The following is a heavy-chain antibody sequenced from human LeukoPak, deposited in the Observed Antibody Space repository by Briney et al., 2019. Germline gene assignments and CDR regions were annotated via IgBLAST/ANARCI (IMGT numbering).Heavy chain of an antibody. CDR2: IYYSGST. D-gene: IGHD3-10*01. CDR3: ASSRVDGYYYGSGTPNWFDP. Sequence: SETLSLTCTVSGGSISSYYWSWIRQPPGKGLEWIGYIYYSGSTNYNPSLKSRVTIPVDTSKNQFSLKLSSVTAADTAVYYCASSRVDGYYYGSGTPNWFDPWGQGTLVTVSS. J-gene: IGHJ5*02. V-gene: IGHV4-59*08. CDR1: GGSISSYY.